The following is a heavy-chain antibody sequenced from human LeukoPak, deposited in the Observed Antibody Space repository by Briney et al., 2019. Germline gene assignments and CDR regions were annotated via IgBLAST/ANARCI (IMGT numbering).Heavy chain of an antibody. CDR3: ARDPSVAATGWGRWFDH. J-gene: IGHJ5*02. D-gene: IGHD6-13*01. V-gene: IGHV3-48*02. Sequence: GGSLRLSCAASGFTFSSFSMNWVRPAPGKGLEWLSYISGSSSIVYYGDSVKGRFTISRDNAKNSLYLQMNSLRDEDTAVYYCARDPSVAATGWGRWFDHWGLGTLVTVSS. CDR1: GFTFSSFS. CDR2: ISGSSSIV.